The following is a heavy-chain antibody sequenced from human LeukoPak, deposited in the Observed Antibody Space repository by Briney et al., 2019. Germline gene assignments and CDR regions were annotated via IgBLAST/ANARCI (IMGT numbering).Heavy chain of an antibody. CDR2: ISYGGSNK. CDR1: GFTFSSHA. J-gene: IGHJ4*02. V-gene: IGHV3-30*04. CDR3: ARALPGYSYGIDY. Sequence: GGSLRLSCAASGFTFSSHAMHWVRQAPGKGLEWVAVISYGGSNKYYADSVKGRFTISRDNSKNTLYLQMNSLRAEDTAVCYCARALPGYSYGIDYWGQGTLVTVSS. D-gene: IGHD5-18*01.